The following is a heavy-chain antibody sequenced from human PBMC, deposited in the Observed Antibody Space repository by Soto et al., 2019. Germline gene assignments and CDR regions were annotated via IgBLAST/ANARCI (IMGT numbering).Heavy chain of an antibody. CDR3: AGVAGIAAAAGGY. J-gene: IGHJ4*02. Sequence: SETLSLTCTVSGGSISSGDYYWILIRQPPGKGLEWIGYIYYSGSTYYNPSLKSRVTISVDTSKNQFSLKLSSVTAADTAVYYCAGVAGIAAAAGGYWGQGTLVTVSS. CDR1: GGSISSGDYY. CDR2: IYYSGST. D-gene: IGHD6-13*01. V-gene: IGHV4-30-4*01.